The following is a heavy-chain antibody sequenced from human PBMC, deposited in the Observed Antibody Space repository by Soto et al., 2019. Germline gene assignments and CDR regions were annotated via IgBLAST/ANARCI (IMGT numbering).Heavy chain of an antibody. D-gene: IGHD2-2*01. CDR2: IKSKADGGTT. CDR3: TTDSYINMPLVRLDY. Sequence: GGSLRLSCAASCFIFINAGRNWVRQAPGKGLERVGRIKSKADGGTTDFAAPVKGTFTISRDDSKHMMYMEMSSLRTEDTAVYYCTTDSYINMPLVRLDYWGDGTLVTVSS. V-gene: IGHV3-15*07. CDR1: CFIFINAG. J-gene: IGHJ4*01.